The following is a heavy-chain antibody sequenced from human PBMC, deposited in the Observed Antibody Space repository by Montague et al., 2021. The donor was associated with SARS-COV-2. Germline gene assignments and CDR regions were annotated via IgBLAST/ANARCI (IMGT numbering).Heavy chain of an antibody. D-gene: IGHD2-2*01. CDR1: GGSFSGYY. Sequence: SETLSLTCAVYGGSFSGYYWSWIRQPPGKGLEWIGEINHSGSTNYNPSLKSRVTISVDTSKNQFSLKLSSVTAADTAVYYCTRGGHQVLWSDYDYYGMDVWGQGTTVTVSS. V-gene: IGHV4-34*01. CDR3: TRGGHQVLWSDYDYYGMDV. J-gene: IGHJ6*02. CDR2: INHSGST.